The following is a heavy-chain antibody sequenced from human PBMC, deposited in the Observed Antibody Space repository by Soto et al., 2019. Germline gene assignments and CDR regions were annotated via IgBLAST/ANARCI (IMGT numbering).Heavy chain of an antibody. CDR1: AYTLTGYY. CDR3: ARGGLGNGYFDY. Sequence: QVQLVQSGAEVKMPGASVKVSCKASAYTLTGYYMHWVRQAPGQGLEWMGWINPKSGATKNAQKFQGRVTMTRDTSINTAYMELSRLRSDDTAVYYCARGGLGNGYFDYWGQGTPVTVSS. V-gene: IGHV1-2*02. J-gene: IGHJ4*02. D-gene: IGHD2-8*01. CDR2: INPKSGAT.